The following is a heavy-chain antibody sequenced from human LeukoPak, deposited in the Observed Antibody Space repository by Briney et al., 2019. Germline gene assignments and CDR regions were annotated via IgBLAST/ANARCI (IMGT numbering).Heavy chain of an antibody. CDR2: INPNSGGT. J-gene: IGHJ6*02. CDR1: GYTFTGYY. V-gene: IGHV1-2*02. Sequence: ASVKVSCKASGYTFTGYYMHWVRQAPGQGREWMGWINPNSGGTNYAQKFQGRVTMTRDTSISTAYMELSRLRSDHTAVYYCARYYGDYVEYYYYYYGMDVWGQGTTVTVSS. D-gene: IGHD4-17*01. CDR3: ARYYGDYVEYYYYYYGMDV.